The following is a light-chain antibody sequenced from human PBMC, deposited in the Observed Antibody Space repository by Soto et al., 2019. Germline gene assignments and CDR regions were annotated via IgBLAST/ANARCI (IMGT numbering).Light chain of an antibody. Sequence: EIVLTQSPVTLSLSPGERATLSCRASQSVSSYLAWYQQKPGQAPRLLIYDASNRATGIPARFSGSGSGTDFTLTISSLEPEDFAVYYCPQRSNWSTCGQGPKVDIK. CDR3: PQRSNWST. J-gene: IGKJ2*01. V-gene: IGKV3-11*01. CDR1: QSVSSY. CDR2: DAS.